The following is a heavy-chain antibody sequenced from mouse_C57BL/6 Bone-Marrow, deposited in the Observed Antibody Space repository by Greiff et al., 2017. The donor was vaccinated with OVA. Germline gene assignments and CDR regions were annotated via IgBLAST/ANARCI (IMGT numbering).Heavy chain of an antibody. V-gene: IGHV5-16*01. CDR1: GFTFSDYY. J-gene: IGHJ1*03. CDR3: ARDDGGLLWYFDV. Sequence: EVKVEESEGGLVQPGSSMKLSCTASGFTFSDYYMAWVRQVPEKGLEWVANINYDGSSTYYLDSLKSRFIISRDNAKNILYLQMSSLKSEDTATYYCARDDGGLLWYFDVWGTGTTVTVSS. D-gene: IGHD1-1*01. CDR2: INYDGSST.